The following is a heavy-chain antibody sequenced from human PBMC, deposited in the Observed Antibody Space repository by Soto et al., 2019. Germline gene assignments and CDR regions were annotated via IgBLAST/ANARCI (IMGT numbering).Heavy chain of an antibody. CDR2: IFYSGTT. CDR3: ARNVIAMHHLHLKSFDS. D-gene: IGHD2-2*01. Sequence: SETLSLTCTVSGGSISGGSLFWGGIRQPPGKGLEWMGSIFYSGTTYYNPSLQSRVTISVDTSKNQFSLRLTSVTAADTAVYYCARNVIAMHHLHLKSFDSSCPGAL. V-gene: IGHV4-39*01. J-gene: IGHJ4*03. CDR1: GGSISGGSLF.